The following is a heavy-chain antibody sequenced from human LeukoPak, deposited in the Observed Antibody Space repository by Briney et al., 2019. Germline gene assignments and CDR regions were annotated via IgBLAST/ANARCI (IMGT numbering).Heavy chain of an antibody. CDR1: GYSISSGYY. CDR3: ARQEMATIMGFDY. Sequence: PSETLSLTCAVSGYSISSGYYWGWIRPPPGKGREGIGIIYHSGSTYYNPSLKSRVTISVDTSKNQFSLKLSSVTAADTAVYYCARQEMATIMGFDYWGQGTLVTVSS. J-gene: IGHJ4*02. V-gene: IGHV4-38-2*01. D-gene: IGHD5-24*01. CDR2: IYHSGST.